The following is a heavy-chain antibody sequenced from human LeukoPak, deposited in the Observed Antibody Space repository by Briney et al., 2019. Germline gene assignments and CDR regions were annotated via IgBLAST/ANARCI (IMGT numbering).Heavy chain of an antibody. CDR1: GFTFSSYG. CDR3: ARARDGYNYDLFDY. J-gene: IGHJ4*02. Sequence: PGGSLRLSCAASGFTFSSYGMHWVRQAPGKGLEWVAFIRYDGSNKYYADSVKGRFTISRDNAKNSLYLQMNSLRAEDTAVYYCARARDGYNYDLFDYWGQGTLVTVSS. CDR2: IRYDGSNK. D-gene: IGHD5-24*01. V-gene: IGHV3-30*02.